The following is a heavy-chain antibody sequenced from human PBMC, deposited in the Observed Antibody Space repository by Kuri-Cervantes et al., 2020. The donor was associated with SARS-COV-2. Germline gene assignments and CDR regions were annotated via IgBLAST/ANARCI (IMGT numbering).Heavy chain of an antibody. V-gene: IGHV4-59*01. CDR2: IPYSGNT. J-gene: IGHJ5*02. CDR1: GGSINNYY. D-gene: IGHD3-3*01. CDR3: ARDIRSSDSWSGYYRPPGRWFDP. Sequence: ESLKISCTVAGGSINNYYWSGTRQPPGKGLEWIGYIPYSGNTNYNPSLKSRVTISIDTAKNRFSLKLRSVTAADTAVYYCARDIRSSDSWSGYYRPPGRWFDPWGQGTLVTVSS.